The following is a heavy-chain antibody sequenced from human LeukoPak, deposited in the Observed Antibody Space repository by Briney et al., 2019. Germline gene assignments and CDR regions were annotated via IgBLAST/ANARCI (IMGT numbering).Heavy chain of an antibody. V-gene: IGHV3-23*01. CDR3: ARASFWFDYSGYYFDF. CDR1: GFTFSSSA. D-gene: IGHD2-15*01. Sequence: GGSLRLSCAASGFTFSSSAMSWVRQAPGKGLEWVSTISGSGGSTDYADSVKGRFTISRDNSKNTVYLQMNSLRAEDTAVYYCARASFWFDYSGYYFDFWGQGTLVTVSS. J-gene: IGHJ4*02. CDR2: ISGSGGST.